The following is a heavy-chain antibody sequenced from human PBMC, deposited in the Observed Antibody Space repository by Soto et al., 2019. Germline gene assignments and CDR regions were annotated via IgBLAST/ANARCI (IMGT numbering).Heavy chain of an antibody. CDR2: IYYSGST. D-gene: IGHD6-25*01. Sequence: QVQLQESGPGLVKPSQTLSLTCTVSGGSISSGGYYWSWIRQHPGKGLEWIGYIYYSGSTYYNPSLKSRATLSVDTSKNQFSLKLSSVTAADTAVYYCAREAAGILNWFDPWGQGTLVTVSS. CDR3: AREAAGILNWFDP. V-gene: IGHV4-31*03. J-gene: IGHJ5*02. CDR1: GGSISSGGYY.